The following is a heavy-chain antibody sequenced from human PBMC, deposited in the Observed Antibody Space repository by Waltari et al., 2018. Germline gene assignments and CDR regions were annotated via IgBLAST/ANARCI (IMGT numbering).Heavy chain of an antibody. CDR2: IIPILGIA. D-gene: IGHD3-22*01. CDR3: ARGGDSSVRFDY. CDR1: GGTFSSYA. Sequence: QVQLVQSGAEVKKPGSSVKVSCKASGGTFSSYAISWVRQAPGQGLEWMGGIIPILGIANYAQKFQGRVTSTADESTSTAYMELSSLRSEDTAVYYCARGGDSSVRFDYWGQGTLVTVSS. J-gene: IGHJ4*02. V-gene: IGHV1-69*04.